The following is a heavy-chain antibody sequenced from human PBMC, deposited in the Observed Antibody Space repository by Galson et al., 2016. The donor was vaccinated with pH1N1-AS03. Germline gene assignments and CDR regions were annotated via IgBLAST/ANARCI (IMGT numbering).Heavy chain of an antibody. CDR2: ISQSGSP. Sequence: SETLSLTCAVSDYSITGGYYWGWIRQPPGKGLEWIGTISQSGSPYYNPSLRSRLTMSIDTSKSQFSLKMSSVTAADTAVYYCARLPYDGSGGFPDRWGQGTLVSVSS. V-gene: IGHV4-38-2*01. J-gene: IGHJ5*02. CDR1: DYSITGGYY. CDR3: ARLPYDGSGGFPDR. D-gene: IGHD3-10*01.